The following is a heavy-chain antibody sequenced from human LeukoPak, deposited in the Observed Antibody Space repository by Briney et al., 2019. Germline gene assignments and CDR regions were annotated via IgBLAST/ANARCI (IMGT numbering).Heavy chain of an antibody. J-gene: IGHJ4*02. D-gene: IGHD3-10*01. CDR1: GGSIRSGGYY. V-gene: IGHV4-31*03. CDR2: IYYSGST. CDR3: ARGVLSGYFDY. Sequence: SETLSLTCTVSGGSIRSGGYYWSWIRQHPGKGLEWIGYIYYSGSTYYNPSLKSRVTISVDTSKNQFSLKLSSVTAADTAVYYCARGVLSGYFDYWGQGTLVTVSS.